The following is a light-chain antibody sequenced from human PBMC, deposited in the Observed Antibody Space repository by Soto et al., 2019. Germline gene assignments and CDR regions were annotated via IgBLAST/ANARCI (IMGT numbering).Light chain of an antibody. V-gene: IGLV1-44*01. CDR2: SNN. Sequence: QPVLTQPPSASGTPGQRVTISCSGGSSNIGVNTVTWYRQLPGTAPKLLIYSNNRRPSGVPDRFSGSKSGTSASLAISGLQSDDEADYFCAAWDDRLSGVVFGGGTKLTVL. CDR3: AAWDDRLSGVV. J-gene: IGLJ2*01. CDR1: SSNIGVNT.